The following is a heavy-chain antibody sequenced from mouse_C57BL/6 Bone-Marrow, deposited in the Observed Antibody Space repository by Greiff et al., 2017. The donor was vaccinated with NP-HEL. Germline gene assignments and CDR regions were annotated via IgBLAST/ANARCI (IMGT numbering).Heavy chain of an antibody. CDR3: ARQRGIGYYGFYYAMDY. D-gene: IGHD1-1*01. CDR1: GFTFSDYY. Sequence: EVQLQESGGGLVQPGGSLKLSCAASGFTFSDYYMYWVRQTPEKRLEWVAYISNGGGSTYYPDTVKGRFTISRDNAKNTLYLQMSRLKSEDTAMYYCARQRGIGYYGFYYAMDYWGQGTSVTVSS. V-gene: IGHV5-12*01. J-gene: IGHJ4*01. CDR2: ISNGGGST.